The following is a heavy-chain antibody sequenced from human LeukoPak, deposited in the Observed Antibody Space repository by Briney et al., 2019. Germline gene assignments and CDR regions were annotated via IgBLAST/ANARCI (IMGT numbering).Heavy chain of an antibody. D-gene: IGHD3-22*01. CDR1: GGSISSGGYY. CDR2: IYHSGST. J-gene: IGHJ4*02. V-gene: IGHV4-30-2*01. Sequence: SETLSLTCTVSGGSISSGGYYWSWIRQPPGKGLEWIGYIYHSGSTYYNPSLKSRVTISVDTSKNQFSLKLSSVTAADTAVYYCASTGHYYDSSGYYYEYYFDYWGQGTLVTVSS. CDR3: ASTGHYYDSSGYYYEYYFDY.